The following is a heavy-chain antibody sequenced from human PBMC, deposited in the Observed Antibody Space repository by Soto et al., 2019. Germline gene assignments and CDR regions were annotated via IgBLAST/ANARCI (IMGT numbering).Heavy chain of an antibody. V-gene: IGHV3-33*01. J-gene: IGHJ4*02. CDR1: GFTFSSYG. CDR2: IWYDGSNK. Sequence: GGSLRLSCAASGFTFSSYGMHWVRQAPGKGLEWVAVIWYDGSNKYYADSVKGRFTISRDNSKNTLYLQMNSLRAEDTAVYYCARDQDGESHFDYWGQGTLVTVSS. CDR3: ARDQDGESHFDY.